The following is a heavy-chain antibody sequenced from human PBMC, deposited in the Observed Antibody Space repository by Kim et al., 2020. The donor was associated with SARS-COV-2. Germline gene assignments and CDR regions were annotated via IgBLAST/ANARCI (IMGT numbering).Heavy chain of an antibody. CDR1: GGTFSSYF. D-gene: IGHD3-10*01. V-gene: IGHV1-69*13. J-gene: IGHJ4*02. Sequence: SVKASCKASGGTFSSYFINWVRQAPGQGLEWMGGIIPMFGRANYGQEFQGRVTITADESTNTAYLELSSLRSDDTAVYYCARVTGRSSGASFIFFDIWGQGTLVTVSS. CDR2: IIPMFGRA. CDR3: ARVTGRSSGASFIFFDI.